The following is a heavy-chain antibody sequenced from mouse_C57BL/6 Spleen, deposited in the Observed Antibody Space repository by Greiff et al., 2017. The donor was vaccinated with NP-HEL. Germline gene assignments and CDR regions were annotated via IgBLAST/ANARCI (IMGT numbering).Heavy chain of an antibody. CDR3: ARDGYYRGYYAMDY. Sequence: LMKPGASVKISCKASGYAFSSSWMNWVKQRPGKGLEWIGRIYPGDGDTNYNGKFKGKATLTADKSSSTAYMQLSSLTSEDSAVYFCARDGYYRGYYAMDYWGQGTSVTVSS. D-gene: IGHD2-3*01. V-gene: IGHV1-82*01. CDR1: GYAFSSSW. J-gene: IGHJ4*01. CDR2: IYPGDGDT.